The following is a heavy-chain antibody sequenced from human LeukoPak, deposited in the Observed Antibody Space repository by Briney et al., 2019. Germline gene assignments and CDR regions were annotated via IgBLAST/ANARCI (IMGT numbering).Heavy chain of an antibody. CDR3: ARIGYSSSSFDY. CDR1: GFRFDNYW. D-gene: IGHD6-6*01. Sequence: GGSLRVSCAASGFRFDNYWMSWVRQAPGKGLEWVANLKQDGSVKYYVDSVKGRFTISRDNARNAQYLQMNSLRPADTAVYYCARIGYSSSSFDYWGQGTLVTVSS. CDR2: LKQDGSVK. J-gene: IGHJ4*02. V-gene: IGHV3-7*01.